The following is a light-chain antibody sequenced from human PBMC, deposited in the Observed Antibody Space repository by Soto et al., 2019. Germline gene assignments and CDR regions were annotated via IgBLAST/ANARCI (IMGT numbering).Light chain of an antibody. J-gene: IGKJ5*01. CDR1: ERVSYSY. V-gene: IGKV3D-20*01. Sequence: EIVLTQSPATMSLSPGERATLSCGASERVSYSYVAWYQQKAGLAPRLLIHDASTRASGIPDRFSGSKSGTDFTLTIRGLEPEDAALYYCQQYGSSPITFGQGTRLEIK. CDR2: DAS. CDR3: QQYGSSPIT.